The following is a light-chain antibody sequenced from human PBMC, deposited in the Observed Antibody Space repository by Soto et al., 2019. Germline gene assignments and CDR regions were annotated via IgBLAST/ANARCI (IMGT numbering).Light chain of an antibody. J-gene: IGKJ1*01. Sequence: EIVMMQSPATLSVSPGERATLSCWASQSISTNLAWYQQKPGQAPRLLVYGASTRATGIPARFSGSGSWTEFTLNISSLQSEYFAVYYCQQYNNWPPAFGQGTKVEIK. CDR3: QQYNNWPPA. V-gene: IGKV3-15*01. CDR2: GAS. CDR1: QSISTN.